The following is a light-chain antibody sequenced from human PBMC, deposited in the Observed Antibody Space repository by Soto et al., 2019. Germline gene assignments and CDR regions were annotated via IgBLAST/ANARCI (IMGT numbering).Light chain of an antibody. V-gene: IGLV2-11*01. CDR2: EVT. CDR1: SSDVGGYNY. J-gene: IGLJ7*01. Sequence: QSVLTQPRSVSGSPGQSVTISCTGTSSDVGGYNYVSWYQQHPGKAPKLIIYEVTQRPSGVSDRFSGSKSGNTATLTVSGLQAEDEADYHCSSYAGINTLVFGGGTQLTVL. CDR3: SSYAGINTLV.